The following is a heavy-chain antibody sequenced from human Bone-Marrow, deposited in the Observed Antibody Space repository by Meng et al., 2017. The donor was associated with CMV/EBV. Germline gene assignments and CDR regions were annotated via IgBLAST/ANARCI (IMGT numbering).Heavy chain of an antibody. V-gene: IGHV5-51*01. J-gene: IGHJ6*02. Sequence: GGSLRLSCKGSGYSFTSYWIGWVRQMPGKGLEWMGIIYPGDSDTRYSPSFQGQVTISADKSISTAYLQWSSLKASDTAMYYCARHAIYNDYYYGMDVWGQGTTVTGSS. D-gene: IGHD1-1*01. CDR1: GYSFTSYW. CDR3: ARHAIYNDYYYGMDV. CDR2: IYPGDSDT.